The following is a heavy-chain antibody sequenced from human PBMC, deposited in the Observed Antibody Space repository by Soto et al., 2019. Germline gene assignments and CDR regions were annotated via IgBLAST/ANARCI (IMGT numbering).Heavy chain of an antibody. D-gene: IGHD3-16*01. CDR1: GFTFDDYA. V-gene: IGHV3-9*01. CDR3: AKDTGFGYYFDY. Sequence: DVQLVESGGGLVQPGRSLRLSCAASGFTFDDYAMHWVRQAPGKGLEWVSGISWNSGSIGYADSVKGRFTISRDNAKNSLYLQMNSLRAEDTALYYCAKDTGFGYYFDYWGQGTLVTVSS. J-gene: IGHJ4*02. CDR2: ISWNSGSI.